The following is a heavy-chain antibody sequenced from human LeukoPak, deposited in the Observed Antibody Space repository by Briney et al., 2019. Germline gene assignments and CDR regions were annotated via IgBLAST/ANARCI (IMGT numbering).Heavy chain of an antibody. CDR3: ARDVRVDYDSSGYLDY. CDR1: GFTFSSYA. J-gene: IGHJ4*02. V-gene: IGHV3-30-3*01. CDR2: ISYDGSNK. Sequence: GGSLRLSCAASGFTFSSYAMHWVRQAPGKGLEWVAVISYDGSNKYHADSVKGRFTISRDNSKNTLYLQMNSLRAEDTAVYYCARDVRVDYDSSGYLDYWGQGTLVTVSS. D-gene: IGHD3-22*01.